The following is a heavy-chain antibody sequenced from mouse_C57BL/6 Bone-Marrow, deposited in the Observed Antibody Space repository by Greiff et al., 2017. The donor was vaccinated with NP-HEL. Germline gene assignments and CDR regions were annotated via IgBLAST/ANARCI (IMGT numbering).Heavy chain of an antibody. V-gene: IGHV5-16*01. Sequence: EVNVVESEGGLVQPGSSMKLSCTASGFTFSDYYMAWVRQVPEKGLEWVANINYDGSSTYYLDSLKSRFIISRDNAKNILYLQMSSLKSEDTATYYCARDRNSNYYAMDYWGQGTSVTVSS. D-gene: IGHD2-5*01. CDR1: GFTFSDYY. CDR2: INYDGSST. J-gene: IGHJ4*01. CDR3: ARDRNSNYYAMDY.